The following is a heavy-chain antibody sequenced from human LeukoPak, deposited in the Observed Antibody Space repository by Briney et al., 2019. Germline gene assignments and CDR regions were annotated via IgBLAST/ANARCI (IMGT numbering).Heavy chain of an antibody. Sequence: ASVKVSCKASGYTFTSYGISWVRQAPGQGPEWMGWISAYNGNTNYAQKLQGRVTMTTDTSTSTAYMELRSLRSDDTAVYYCARVPRAAAGHYYYYYMDVWGKGTTVTVSS. CDR2: ISAYNGNT. V-gene: IGHV1-18*01. J-gene: IGHJ6*03. D-gene: IGHD6-13*01. CDR1: GYTFTSYG. CDR3: ARVPRAAAGHYYYYYMDV.